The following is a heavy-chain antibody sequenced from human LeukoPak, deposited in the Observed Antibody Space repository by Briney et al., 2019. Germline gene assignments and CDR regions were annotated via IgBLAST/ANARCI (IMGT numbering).Heavy chain of an antibody. V-gene: IGHV3-48*03. CDR1: GFTFSSYE. J-gene: IGHJ4*02. Sequence: GGFLRLSCAAYGFTFSSYEMNWVRQAQGQGLEWLSHISNSGSSIQYADSVKGRFTIFRDNAKNSLYLQMNSLRAEDTAVYYCARTRDGPFDYWGQGTLVTVSS. CDR2: ISNSGSSI. CDR3: ARTRDGPFDY. D-gene: IGHD5-24*01.